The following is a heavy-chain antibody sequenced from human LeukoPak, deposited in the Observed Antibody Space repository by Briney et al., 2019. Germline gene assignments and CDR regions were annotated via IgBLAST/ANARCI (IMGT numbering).Heavy chain of an antibody. CDR1: GGSFSGYY. D-gene: IGHD2-21*02. V-gene: IGHV4-34*01. Sequence: PSETLSLTCAVYGGSFSGYYWSWIRQPPGKGLEWIGEINHSGSTNYNPSLKSRVTISVDTSKNQFSLKLSSVTAADTAVYYCARGSESGGDIPPYYFDHWGQGTLVTVSS. J-gene: IGHJ4*02. CDR2: INHSGST. CDR3: ARGSESGGDIPPYYFDH.